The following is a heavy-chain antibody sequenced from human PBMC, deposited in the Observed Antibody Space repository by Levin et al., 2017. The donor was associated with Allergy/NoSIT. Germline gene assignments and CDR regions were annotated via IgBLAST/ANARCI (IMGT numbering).Heavy chain of an antibody. Sequence: ASVKVSCAASGFTFSYYAMSWVRQAPGKGLEWVSAISVSGSGGSTYYADSVKGRFTISRDNSKNTLYLQMNSLRAEDTAVYYCAKDLRDRSRGSYGNWGQGTLVTVSS. J-gene: IGHJ4*02. CDR1: GFTFSYYA. CDR2: ISVSGSGGST. CDR3: AKDLRDRSRGSYGN. D-gene: IGHD1-26*01. V-gene: IGHV3-23*01.